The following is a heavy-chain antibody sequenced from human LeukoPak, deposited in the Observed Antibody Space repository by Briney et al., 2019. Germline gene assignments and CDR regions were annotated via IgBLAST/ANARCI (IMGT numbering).Heavy chain of an antibody. J-gene: IGHJ6*02. V-gene: IGHV3-11*01. CDR2: ISGSGANR. CDR3: ATLHFYAMGV. Sequence: PGGSLRLSCAASGLRFGDQYMIWIRQTPGKGLEWISFISGSGANRFYADSMKGRFTISKDNTKNSLYLQMNSLRAEDTATYYCATLHFYAMGVWGQGTTVTVSS. CDR1: GLRFGDQY.